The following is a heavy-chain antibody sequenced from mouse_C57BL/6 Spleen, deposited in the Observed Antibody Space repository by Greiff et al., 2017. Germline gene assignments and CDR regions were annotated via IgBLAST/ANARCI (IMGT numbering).Heavy chain of an antibody. D-gene: IGHD3-2*02. J-gene: IGHJ3*01. Sequence: VQLQQPGAELVMPGASVKLSCKASGYTFTGYWMHWVQQRPGQGLEWIGEIDPSDSYTNYNHKFKGKSTLTVDKSSSTAYMQLSSLTSEDSAVYHCASGDSAGYVAYWGQGTLVTVSA. CDR3: ASGDSAGYVAY. CDR1: GYTFTGYW. V-gene: IGHV1-69*01. CDR2: IDPSDSYT.